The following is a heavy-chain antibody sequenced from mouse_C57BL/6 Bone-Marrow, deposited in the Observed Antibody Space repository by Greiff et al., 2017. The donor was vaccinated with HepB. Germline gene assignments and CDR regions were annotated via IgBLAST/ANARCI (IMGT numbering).Heavy chain of an antibody. CDR2: IYPGDGDT. CDR3: ADSTVVAPYYYAMDY. CDR1: GYAFSSSW. V-gene: IGHV1-82*01. D-gene: IGHD1-1*01. Sequence: VHLVESGPELVKPGASVKISCKASGYAFSSSWMNWVKQRPGKGLEWIGRIYPGDGDTNYNGKFKGKATLTADKSSSTAYMQLSSLTSEDSAVYFCADSTVVAPYYYAMDYWGQGTSVTVSS. J-gene: IGHJ4*01.